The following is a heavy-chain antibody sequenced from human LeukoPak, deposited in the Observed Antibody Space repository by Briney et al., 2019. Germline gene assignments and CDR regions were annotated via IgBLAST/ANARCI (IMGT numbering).Heavy chain of an antibody. CDR1: GDSVSSNSAA. CDR2: TYYRSKWYN. D-gene: IGHD6-19*01. V-gene: IGHV6-1*01. J-gene: IGHJ4*02. CDR3: ARTLIAVAGPSFDY. Sequence: SQTLSLTCAISGDSVSSNSAAWNWIRQSPSGGLEWLGRTYYRSKWYNDYAVSVKSRITINPDTSKNQFSLQLNSVTPEDTAVYYCARTLIAVAGPSFDYWGQGTLVTVSS.